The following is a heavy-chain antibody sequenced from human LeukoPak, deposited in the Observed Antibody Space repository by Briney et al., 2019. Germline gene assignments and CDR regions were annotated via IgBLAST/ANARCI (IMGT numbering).Heavy chain of an antibody. CDR1: GVIVSGNY. D-gene: IGHD6-19*01. V-gene: IGHV3-53*05. Sequence: GGSLRLSCAASGVIVSGNYMSWVRQAPGKGLEWVSLIYSGGSTYYADSVKGRFTISRDNSKNTLYLQMNSLRAEDTAVYYCAKDSGYSSGLVGDYWGQGTLVTVSS. CDR2: IYSGGST. CDR3: AKDSGYSSGLVGDY. J-gene: IGHJ4*02.